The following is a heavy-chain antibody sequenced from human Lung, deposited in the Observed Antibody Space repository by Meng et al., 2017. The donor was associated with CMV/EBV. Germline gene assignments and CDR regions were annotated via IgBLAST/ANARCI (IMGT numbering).Heavy chain of an antibody. CDR1: GYSFTTYA. Sequence: GQVVQSGAEVKKPGASVKVSCKASGYSFTTYAMHWVRQAPGQRLEWMGWINAGNGNTKYSEKFQSRVTITRDTAASTAYMELSSLRSEDTAVYYCVRTGCSSSSCYDYWGQGTLVTVSS. J-gene: IGHJ4*02. V-gene: IGHV1-3*01. CDR3: VRTGCSSSSCYDY. CDR2: INAGNGNT. D-gene: IGHD2-2*01.